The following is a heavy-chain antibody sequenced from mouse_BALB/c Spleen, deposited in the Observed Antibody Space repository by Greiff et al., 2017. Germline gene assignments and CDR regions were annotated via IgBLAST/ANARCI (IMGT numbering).Heavy chain of an antibody. CDR2: IDPANGNT. Sequence: VHVKQSGAELVKPGASVKLSCTASGFNIKDTYMHWVKQRPEQGLEWIGRIDPANGNTKYDPKFQGKATITADTSSNTAYLQLSSLTSEDTAVYYCARIYDGYYGYFDYWGQGTTLTVSS. J-gene: IGHJ2*01. V-gene: IGHV14-3*02. D-gene: IGHD2-3*01. CDR1: GFNIKDTY. CDR3: ARIYDGYYGYFDY.